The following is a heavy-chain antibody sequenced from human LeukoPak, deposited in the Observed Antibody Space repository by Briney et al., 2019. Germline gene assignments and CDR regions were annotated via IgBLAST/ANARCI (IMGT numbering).Heavy chain of an antibody. J-gene: IGHJ4*02. V-gene: IGHV3-23*01. D-gene: IGHD6-19*01. Sequence: GGSLRLSCAASGFTFNSYAMSWVRQAPGKGLEWVSTISGSGGSTYYADSVKGRFSISRDSSRNTLYLQMNSLRAEDTAVYYCAKSRSCTSGWNYWGQGTLVTVSS. CDR2: ISGSGGST. CDR3: AKSRSCTSGWNY. CDR1: GFTFNSYA.